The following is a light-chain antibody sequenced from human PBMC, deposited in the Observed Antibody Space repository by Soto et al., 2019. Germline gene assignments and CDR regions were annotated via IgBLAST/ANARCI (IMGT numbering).Light chain of an antibody. Sequence: DIVMTQSPDSLAVSLGERATINCKSSQSVLYRSNNNNYLAWYQQKPGQHPKLLIYWASTRESGVPDRFSGGGSGTDFTLTISILQAEDVAVYYCQQYYSSPLTFCQGTKLEIK. CDR2: WAS. CDR3: QQYYSSPLT. V-gene: IGKV4-1*01. J-gene: IGKJ2*01. CDR1: QSVLYRSNNNNY.